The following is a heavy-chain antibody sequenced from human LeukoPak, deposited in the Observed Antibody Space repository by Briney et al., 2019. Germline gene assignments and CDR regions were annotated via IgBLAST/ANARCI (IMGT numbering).Heavy chain of an antibody. Sequence: GGSLRLSCAASGFTFSSYAMSWVRQAPGKGLEWVSAISGSGDSTYYADSVKGRFTISRDNPENTVYLQMSSLRVDDTATYFCAKVGYGDLDHWGQGVLVPVSS. J-gene: IGHJ4*02. CDR3: AKVGYGDLDH. V-gene: IGHV3-23*01. CDR2: ISGSGDST. CDR1: GFTFSSYA. D-gene: IGHD4-17*01.